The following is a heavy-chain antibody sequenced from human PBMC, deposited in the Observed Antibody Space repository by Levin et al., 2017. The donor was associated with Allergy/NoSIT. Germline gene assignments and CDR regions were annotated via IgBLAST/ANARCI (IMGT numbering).Heavy chain of an antibody. CDR1: GFTFSSYA. J-gene: IGHJ4*02. V-gene: IGHV3-23*01. CDR3: AKAPVRAPHYCSGGSCYSGYYFDY. CDR2: ISGSGGST. Sequence: PGGSLRLSCAASGFTFSSYAMSWVRQAPGKGLEWVSAISGSGGSTYYADSVKGRFTISRDNSKNTLYLQMNSLRAEDTAVYYCAKAPVRAPHYCSGGSCYSGYYFDYWGQGTLVTVSS. D-gene: IGHD2-15*01.